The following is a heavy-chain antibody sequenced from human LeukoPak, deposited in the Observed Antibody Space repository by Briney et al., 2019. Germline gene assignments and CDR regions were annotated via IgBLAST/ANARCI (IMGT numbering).Heavy chain of an antibody. CDR1: GFTFTSSA. D-gene: IGHD3-10*01. J-gene: IGHJ5*02. CDR2: IVVGSGNT. CDR3: AAVATMVRGVISPFDP. V-gene: IGHV1-58*02. Sequence: SVKVSCKASGFTFTSSAMQWVRQARRQRLEWIGWIVVGSGNTNYAQKFQERVTITRDMSTSTAYMELSSLRSEDTAVYYCAAVATMVRGVISPFDPWGQGTLVTVSS.